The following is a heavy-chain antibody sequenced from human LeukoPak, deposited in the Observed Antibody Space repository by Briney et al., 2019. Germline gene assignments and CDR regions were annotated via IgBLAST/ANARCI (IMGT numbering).Heavy chain of an antibody. CDR3: ARLFLGELYFDY. Sequence: SETLSLTCTVSGGSISSGDYYWSWIRQPPGKGLEWIGYIYYSGSTYYNPSLKSRVTISVDTSKNQLSLKLSSVTAADTAVYYCARLFLGELYFDYWGQGTLVTVSS. D-gene: IGHD3-16*01. CDR2: IYYSGST. J-gene: IGHJ4*02. V-gene: IGHV4-30-4*08. CDR1: GGSISSGDYY.